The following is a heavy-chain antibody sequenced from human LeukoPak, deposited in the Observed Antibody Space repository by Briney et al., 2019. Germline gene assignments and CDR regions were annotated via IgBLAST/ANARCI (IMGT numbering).Heavy chain of an antibody. CDR1: GYTFNNYG. Sequence: ASVKVSCKASGYTFNNYGISWVRRAPGQGLEWMGWISAKNGNTNYVRKLQGRVTMTADTSTSTAYMELRSLRSDDTAVYYCARDRGIVLMVGMDVWGQGTTVTVSS. J-gene: IGHJ6*02. D-gene: IGHD2-8*01. CDR2: ISAKNGNT. CDR3: ARDRGIVLMVGMDV. V-gene: IGHV1-18*01.